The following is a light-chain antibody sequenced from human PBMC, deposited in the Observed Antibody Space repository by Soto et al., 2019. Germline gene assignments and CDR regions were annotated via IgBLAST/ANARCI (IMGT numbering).Light chain of an antibody. Sequence: QSVLTQPPSVSGAPGQRVTISCTGSSSNIGAGSDVHWYQQLPGEAPKLLIYVNDRRPSGISDRFSASKSGLTASLTISGLQPEDEADYYCSSFTSNRIYVFGPGTKVTVL. J-gene: IGLJ1*01. V-gene: IGLV1-40*01. CDR3: SSFTSNRIYV. CDR1: SSNIGAGSD. CDR2: VND.